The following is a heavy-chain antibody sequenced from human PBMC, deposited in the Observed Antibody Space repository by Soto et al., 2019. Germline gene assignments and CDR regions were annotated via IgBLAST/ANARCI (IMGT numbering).Heavy chain of an antibody. CDR1: GYTFTGYY. V-gene: IGHV1-2*04. CDR2: INPNSGGT. Sequence: ASVQVACKASGYTFTGYYRRWVRQAPGQGLEWMGWINPNSGGTNYAQKFQGWVTMTRDTSISTAYMELSRLRSDDTAVYYCATRSPAFDYWGQGTLVTVSS. CDR3: ATRSPAFDY. J-gene: IGHJ4*02.